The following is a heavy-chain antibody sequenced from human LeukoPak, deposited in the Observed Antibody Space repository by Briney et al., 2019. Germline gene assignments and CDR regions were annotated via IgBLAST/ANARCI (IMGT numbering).Heavy chain of an antibody. D-gene: IGHD3-3*01. CDR1: GYTLTELS. CDR2: FDPEDGET. J-gene: IGHJ4*02. Sequence: ASVKVSCKVSGYTLTELSMHWVRQAPGKWLEWMGGFDPEDGETIYAQKFRGRVTMTEDTSTDTAYMELSSLRSEDTAVYYCATALVNWSGLSFDYWGQGTLVTVSS. CDR3: ATALVNWSGLSFDY. V-gene: IGHV1-24*01.